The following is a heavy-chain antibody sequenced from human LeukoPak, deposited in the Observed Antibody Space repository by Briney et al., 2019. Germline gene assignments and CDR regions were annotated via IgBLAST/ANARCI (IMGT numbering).Heavy chain of an antibody. V-gene: IGHV4-28*05. J-gene: IGHJ3*01. CDR3: AKTRSGTYYGDSFDV. Sequence: SDALSHTRAVSGDSISRSDWWAWSPQPPGKGLEWLGNIYYSGRIYHNPSLQTRVIMSVDSSKNQFSLRLDSVTAADTAVYYCAKTRSGTYYGDSFDVWGQGKLVIVSS. CDR2: IYYSGRI. CDR1: GDSISRSDW. D-gene: IGHD1-26*01.